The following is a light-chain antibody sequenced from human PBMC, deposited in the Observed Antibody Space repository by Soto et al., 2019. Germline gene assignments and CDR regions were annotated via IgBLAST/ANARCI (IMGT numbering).Light chain of an antibody. V-gene: IGKV3-20*01. Sequence: EIVLTQSPGTLSLSPGERATLSCMASQSVSSSYLAWYQQKPDQAPRLLIYGASSRATGIPDRFSGSGSGTDFTLTISRLEPEDFAVYYCQQYGSSPITFGQGTRLENK. J-gene: IGKJ5*01. CDR1: QSVSSSY. CDR3: QQYGSSPIT. CDR2: GAS.